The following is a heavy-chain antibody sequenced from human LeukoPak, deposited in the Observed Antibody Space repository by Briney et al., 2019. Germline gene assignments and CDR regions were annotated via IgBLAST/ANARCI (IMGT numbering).Heavy chain of an antibody. CDR1: GYTFTSYY. D-gene: IGHD2-21*01. CDR2: INPSGGST. Sequence: ASVKVSCKASGYTFTSYYMHWARQAPGQGLEWMGIINPSGGSTSYAQKFQDRVTMTRDMSTNTFYMELSSLRSEDTAVYYCARGFGVIPGDYWGQGTLITVSS. V-gene: IGHV1-46*01. J-gene: IGHJ4*02. CDR3: ARGFGVIPGDY.